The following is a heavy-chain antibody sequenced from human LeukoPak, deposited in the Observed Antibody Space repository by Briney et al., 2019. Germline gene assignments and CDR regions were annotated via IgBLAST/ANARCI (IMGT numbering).Heavy chain of an antibody. CDR3: ARGLAYCGGDCYSSYGMDV. Sequence: SQTLSLTCSVSGGSISSGGYYWGWIRQHPGKGLEWIGYIYNRGSTYYNPSLKSRVTISLDTSNNQFSLKLSSVTAADTAVYYCARGLAYCGGDCYSSYGMDVWGQGTTVTVSS. V-gene: IGHV4-31*03. CDR2: IYNRGST. CDR1: GGSISSGGYY. D-gene: IGHD2-21*02. J-gene: IGHJ6*02.